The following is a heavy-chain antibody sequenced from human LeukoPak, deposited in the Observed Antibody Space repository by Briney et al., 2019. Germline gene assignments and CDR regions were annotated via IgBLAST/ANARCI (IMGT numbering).Heavy chain of an antibody. J-gene: IGHJ3*02. Sequence: GGSLRLSCAASGFTFSSYWMSWVRQAPGKGLEWVANIKQDGSEKYYVDSVKGRFTISRDNAKNSLYLQMNSLRAEDAAVYYCARNLASGAFDIWGQGTMVTVSS. D-gene: IGHD6-25*01. V-gene: IGHV3-7*01. CDR2: IKQDGSEK. CDR3: ARNLASGAFDI. CDR1: GFTFSSYW.